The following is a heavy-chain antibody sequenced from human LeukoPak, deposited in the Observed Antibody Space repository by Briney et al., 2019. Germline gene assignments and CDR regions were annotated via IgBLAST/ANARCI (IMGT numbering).Heavy chain of an antibody. D-gene: IGHD2-2*01. CDR1: GFTFSSYG. Sequence: GGSLRLSCAASGFTFSSYGMHWVRLAPGKGLEWVAVISYDGSNKYYADSVKGRFTISRDNSKNTLYLQMNSLGAEDTAVYYCAKDADQLLSGYYFDYWGQGTLVTVSS. CDR2: ISYDGSNK. J-gene: IGHJ4*02. CDR3: AKDADQLLSGYYFDY. V-gene: IGHV3-30*18.